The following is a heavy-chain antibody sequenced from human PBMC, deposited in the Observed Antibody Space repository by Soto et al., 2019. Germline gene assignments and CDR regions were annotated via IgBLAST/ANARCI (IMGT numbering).Heavy chain of an antibody. CDR1: GFPFSSYA. CDR3: ARDGAEGSRSPFIYYGMDV. V-gene: IGHV3-23*01. J-gene: IGHJ6*02. D-gene: IGHD6-13*01. Sequence: GGSLRLSCAASGFPFSSYAMTWVRQAPGQGLEWVASISGSGGTTNYADSVKGRFTISREKSKNTAYLQMNSLRAEDTAVYYCARDGAEGSRSPFIYYGMDVWGQGTTVTVSS. CDR2: ISGSGGTT.